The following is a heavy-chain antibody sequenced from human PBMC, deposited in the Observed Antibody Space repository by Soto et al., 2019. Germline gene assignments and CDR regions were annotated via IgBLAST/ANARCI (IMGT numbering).Heavy chain of an antibody. V-gene: IGHV1-3*01. CDR1: GYTFTSYA. J-gene: IGHJ4*02. CDR3: ARDHVTRGHDY. Sequence: GASVKVSCKASGYTFTSYAMHWVRQAPGQRLEWMGWINAGNGNTKYSQKFQGRVTITRDTSASTAYMELSSLGSEDTAVYYCARDHVTRGHDYWGQGTLVTVSS. D-gene: IGHD3-10*01. CDR2: INAGNGNT.